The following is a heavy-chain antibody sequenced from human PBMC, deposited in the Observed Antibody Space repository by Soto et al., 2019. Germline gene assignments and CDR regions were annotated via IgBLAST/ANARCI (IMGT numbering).Heavy chain of an antibody. CDR2: ISGSGGST. Sequence: GGSLRLSCAASGFTFSSYSMSWVRQAPGKGLEWVSTISGSGGSTFYIDSVKGRFTISRDNSKNTLYLEMNILRAEDTALYFCAKDWTAIWGQGTMVT. V-gene: IGHV3-23*01. CDR3: AKDWTAI. CDR1: GFTFSSYS. D-gene: IGHD2-21*02. J-gene: IGHJ3*02.